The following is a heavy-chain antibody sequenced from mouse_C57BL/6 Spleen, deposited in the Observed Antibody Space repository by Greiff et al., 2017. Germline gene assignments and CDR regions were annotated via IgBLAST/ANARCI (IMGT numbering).Heavy chain of an antibody. CDR3: ARSTVVATRDWYFDV. J-gene: IGHJ1*03. Sequence: QVQLQQPGAELVRPGSSVKLSCKASGYTFTSYWMAWVKQRPGQGLEWIGNIYPSDSETHYNQKFKDKATLTVDKSSSTAYMQLSSLTSEDSAVYYCARSTVVATRDWYFDVWGTGTTVTVSS. V-gene: IGHV1-61*01. CDR1: GYTFTSYW. CDR2: IYPSDSET. D-gene: IGHD1-1*01.